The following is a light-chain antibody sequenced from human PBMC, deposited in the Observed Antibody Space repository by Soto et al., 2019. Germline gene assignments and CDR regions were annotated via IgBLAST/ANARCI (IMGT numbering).Light chain of an antibody. CDR1: SSDVGGYNY. Sequence: QSALTQPASVSGSPGQSITISCTGSSSDVGGYNYVSWYQHHPGRAPKLMIYDVSNRPSGVSNRFSGSKSGNTASLTISGRQAEDEADYHCSSYTSSSTLYVFGTGTKVTVL. CDR3: SSYTSSSTLYV. CDR2: DVS. V-gene: IGLV2-14*03. J-gene: IGLJ1*01.